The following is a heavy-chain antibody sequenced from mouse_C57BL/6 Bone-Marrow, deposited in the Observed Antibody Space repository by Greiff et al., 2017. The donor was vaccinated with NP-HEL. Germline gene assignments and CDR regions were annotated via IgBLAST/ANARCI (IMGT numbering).Heavy chain of an antibody. CDR3: ARWLLNSLDY. CDR2: IDPSDSYT. J-gene: IGHJ2*01. CDR1: GYTFTSYW. V-gene: IGHV1-50*01. D-gene: IGHD2-3*01. Sequence: QVQLQQPGAELVKPGASVKLSCKASGYTFTSYWMQWVKQRPGQGLEWIGEIDPSDSYTNYNQKFKGKATLTVDTSSSTAYMQLSSLTSEDSAVYYCARWLLNSLDYWGQGTTLTVSS.